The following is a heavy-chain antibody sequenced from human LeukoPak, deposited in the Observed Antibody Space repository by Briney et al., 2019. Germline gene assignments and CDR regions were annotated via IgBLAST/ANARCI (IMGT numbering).Heavy chain of an antibody. J-gene: IGHJ3*01. V-gene: IGHV3-23*01. Sequence: GGSLRLSCSASGFTFTIYAMSWVRQAPGKGLEWVSTISGSGGSTYYADSVKGRFTISRDNSKNTLYLQMNSLRAEDTAVYYCAKDNRIPSTWGQGTMVTVSS. CDR3: AKDNRIPST. CDR1: GFTFTIYA. CDR2: ISGSGGST. D-gene: IGHD2-15*01.